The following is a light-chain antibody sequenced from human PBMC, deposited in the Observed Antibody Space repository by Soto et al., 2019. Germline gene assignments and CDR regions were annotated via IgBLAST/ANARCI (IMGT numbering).Light chain of an antibody. CDR1: QSVSSY. Sequence: EIVLTQSPATLSLSAGERATLSCRSSQSVSSYLAWYQQKPGQAPRLLIYDASNRATGIPARFSGSGSGTDFTPTISSLEPEDFAVYYGQQRSNWPPWTFGPGTKVDIK. J-gene: IGKJ1*01. CDR3: QQRSNWPPWT. CDR2: DAS. V-gene: IGKV3-11*01.